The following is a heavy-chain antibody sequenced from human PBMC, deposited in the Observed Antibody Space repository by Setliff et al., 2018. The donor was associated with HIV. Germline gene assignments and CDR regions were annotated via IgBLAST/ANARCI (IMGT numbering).Heavy chain of an antibody. J-gene: IGHJ3*02. D-gene: IGHD3-22*01. CDR3: ATYYYDSSGYQVDAFDI. Sequence: SETLSLTCTVSGGSISSGSYYWSWIRQPAGKGLEWIGRIYTSGNTNYNPSLKSRVTISADTSKKQFSLKLSSVTAADTAVYYCATYYYDSSGYQVDAFDIWGQGTMVTVSS. CDR1: GGSISSGSYY. CDR2: IYTSGNT. V-gene: IGHV4-61*02.